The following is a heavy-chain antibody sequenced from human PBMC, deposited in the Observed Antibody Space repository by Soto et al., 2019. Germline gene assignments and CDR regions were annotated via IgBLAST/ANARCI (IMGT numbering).Heavy chain of an antibody. CDR3: ARVAVDYDILTGYHRPYYFDY. CDR1: GYTFTSYG. J-gene: IGHJ4*02. D-gene: IGHD3-9*01. Sequence: QVQLVQSGAEVKKPGASVKVSCKASGYTFTSYGITWVRQAPGQGLEWMGWISAHNGNTNYAQKLQGRVTMTTDTSTSTAYMELRSLRSDDTAVYYCARVAVDYDILTGYHRPYYFDYWGQGTLVTVSS. CDR2: ISAHNGNT. V-gene: IGHV1-18*01.